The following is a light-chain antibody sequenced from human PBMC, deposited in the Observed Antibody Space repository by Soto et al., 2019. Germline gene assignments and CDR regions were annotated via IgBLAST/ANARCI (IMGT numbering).Light chain of an antibody. V-gene: IGKV2-30*02. CDR3: MQGTHGPHT. Sequence: DVVMTQSPLPLPVTLGQPASISCRSSQSLVHNNGNTYLAWFHQRPGQSPRRLIYQVSNRDSGVPDRFSGSGSGTDFTLKISRVEAEDFGVYHCMQGTHGPHTFGQGTKLEIK. CDR1: QSLVHNNGNTY. J-gene: IGKJ2*01. CDR2: QVS.